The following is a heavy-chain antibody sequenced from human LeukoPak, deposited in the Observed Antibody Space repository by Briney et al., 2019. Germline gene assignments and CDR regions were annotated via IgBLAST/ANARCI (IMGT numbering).Heavy chain of an antibody. Sequence: SQTLSLTCAISGDSVSSNSAAWNWIRQSPSRGLEWLGRTYYRSKWYNGYAVSVKSRITINPDTSKNQFSLKLSSVTAADTAVYYCASSRTYSYGRGALDYWGQGTLVTVSS. CDR2: TYYRSKWYN. J-gene: IGHJ4*02. CDR3: ASSRTYSYGRGALDY. D-gene: IGHD5-18*01. V-gene: IGHV6-1*01. CDR1: GDSVSSNSAA.